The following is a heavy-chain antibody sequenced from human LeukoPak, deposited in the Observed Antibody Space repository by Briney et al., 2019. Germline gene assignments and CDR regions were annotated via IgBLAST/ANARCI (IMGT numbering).Heavy chain of an antibody. V-gene: IGHV4-59*01. CDR1: GGSISSCY. CDR2: IYYSGST. CDR3: ARDCRYYDSSGYYYVCY. Sequence: SETLSLTCTVSGGSISSCYWSWIRQPPGKGLEWIGYIYYSGSTNYNPSLKSRVTISVDTSKNQFSLKLSSVTAADTAVYYCARDCRYYDSSGYYYVCYWGQGTLVTVSS. J-gene: IGHJ4*02. D-gene: IGHD3-22*01.